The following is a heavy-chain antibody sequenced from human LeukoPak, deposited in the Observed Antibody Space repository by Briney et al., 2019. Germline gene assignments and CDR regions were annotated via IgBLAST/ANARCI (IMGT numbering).Heavy chain of an antibody. CDR1: GYTFTSYY. CDR3: ARQSGTYWGLDY. J-gene: IGHJ4*02. CDR2: INPRGGST. D-gene: IGHD1-26*01. V-gene: IGHV1-46*01. Sequence: ASVKVSCKASGYTFTSYYMHWMRQAPGQGPEWMGIINPRGGSTDYAQKFQGRITMTSDTSTSTAYMELNSLRSDDTAVYYCARQSGTYWGLDYWGQGTLVTVSS.